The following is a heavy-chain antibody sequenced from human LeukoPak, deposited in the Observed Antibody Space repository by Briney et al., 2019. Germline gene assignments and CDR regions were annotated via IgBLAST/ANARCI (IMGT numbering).Heavy chain of an antibody. V-gene: IGHV3-49*03. D-gene: IGHD3-22*01. J-gene: IGHJ4*02. Sequence: GGSLRLSCTASGFTFGDYAMSWFRQAPGKGLEWVGFIRSKAYGGTTEYAASVKGRFTISRDDSKSIAYLQMNSLKTEDTAVYYCTRAQFTYDYDSSGYSLHYFDYWGQGTLVTVSS. CDR2: IRSKAYGGTT. CDR1: GFTFGDYA. CDR3: TRAQFTYDYDSSGYSLHYFDY.